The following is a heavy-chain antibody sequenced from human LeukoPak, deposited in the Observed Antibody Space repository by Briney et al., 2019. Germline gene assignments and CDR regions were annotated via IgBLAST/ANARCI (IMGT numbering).Heavy chain of an antibody. V-gene: IGHV3-43D*03. CDR3: AKRASTGHYFDY. D-gene: IGHD4-17*01. J-gene: IGHJ4*02. CDR1: GFTFDDYA. CDR2: ISWDGGST. Sequence: PGGSLRLSCAASGFTFDDYAMHWVRQAPGKGLEWVSLISWDGGSTYYADSVKGRFTISRDNSKNSLYLQMNSLRAEDTALYYCAKRASTGHYFDYWGQGTLVTVSS.